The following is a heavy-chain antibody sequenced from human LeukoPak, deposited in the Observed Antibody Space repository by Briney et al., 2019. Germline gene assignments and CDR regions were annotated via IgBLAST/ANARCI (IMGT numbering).Heavy chain of an antibody. J-gene: IGHJ4*02. CDR1: GYTFTGYY. Sequence: ASVKVSCKASGYTFTGYYMHWVRQAPGQGLEWMGWINPNSGGTNYAQKFQGRVTMTRDTSISTAYMELSRLRSDDTAVYYCARVRLWCQLRFDYWGQGTLVTVSS. CDR3: ARVRLWCQLRFDY. CDR2: INPNSGGT. D-gene: IGHD2-15*01. V-gene: IGHV1-2*02.